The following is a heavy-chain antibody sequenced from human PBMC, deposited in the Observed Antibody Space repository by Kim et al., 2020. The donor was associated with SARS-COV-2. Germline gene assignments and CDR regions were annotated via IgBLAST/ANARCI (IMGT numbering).Heavy chain of an antibody. J-gene: IGHJ6*02. V-gene: IGHV3-11*01. CDR3: ARERQQLVSSTSWGGMVV. D-gene: IGHD6-13*01. Sequence: KGRFTISRDNAKNSLYLQMNSLRAEDTAVYYCARERQQLVSSTSWGGMVVWGQGTTVTVSS.